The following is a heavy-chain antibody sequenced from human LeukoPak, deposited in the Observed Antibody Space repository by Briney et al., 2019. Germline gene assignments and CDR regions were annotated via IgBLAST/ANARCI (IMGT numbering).Heavy chain of an antibody. V-gene: IGHV3-23*01. Sequence: GGSLRLSCAASGFTFSTYAMSWVRQAPGKGLEWVSTVSGSGGSTYYADSVKGRFTISRDNSKNTVYLQMNSLRAEDTAVYYCVKGYCNSISCYIDYWGQGTLVTVSS. D-gene: IGHD2-2*02. CDR1: GFTFSTYA. CDR2: VSGSGGST. CDR3: VKGYCNSISCYIDY. J-gene: IGHJ4*02.